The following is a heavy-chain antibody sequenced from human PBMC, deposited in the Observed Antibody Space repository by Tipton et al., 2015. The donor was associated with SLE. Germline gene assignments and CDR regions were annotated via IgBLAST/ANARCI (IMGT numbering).Heavy chain of an antibody. V-gene: IGHV4-34*01. D-gene: IGHD5-12*01. CDR3: ARLYSGYDYLRASYYYYTDV. CDR2: IYYSGST. CDR1: GGSFSGYY. Sequence: TLSLTCAVYGGSFSGYYWSWIRQPPGKGLEWIGSIYYSGSTYSNPSLKSRVTISVDTSKNQFSLKLSSVTAADTAVYYCARLYSGYDYLRASYYYYTDVWGKGTTVTVSS. J-gene: IGHJ6*03.